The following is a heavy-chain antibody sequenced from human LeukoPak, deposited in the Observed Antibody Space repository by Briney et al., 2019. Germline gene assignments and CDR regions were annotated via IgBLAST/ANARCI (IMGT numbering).Heavy chain of an antibody. CDR2: ISGSGGST. J-gene: IGHJ6*02. CDR1: GFTFSSYA. V-gene: IGHV3-23*01. Sequence: GGSLRHSCAASGFTFSSYAMSWVRQAPGKGLEWVSAISGSGGSTYYADSVKGRFTISRDNSKNTLYLQMNSLRAEDTAVYYCATITRDDFWSGYYAYYGMDVWGQGTTVTVSS. D-gene: IGHD3-3*01. CDR3: ATITRDDFWSGYYAYYGMDV.